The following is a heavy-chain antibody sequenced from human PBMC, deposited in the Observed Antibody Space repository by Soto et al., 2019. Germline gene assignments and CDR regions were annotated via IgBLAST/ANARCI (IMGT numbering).Heavy chain of an antibody. D-gene: IGHD2-21*02. CDR2: ISPSSDTK. CDR1: GFTFNSII. V-gene: IGHV3-48*01. Sequence: DVQLVESGGGLVQPGGSLRLSCAVSGFTFNSIITNWVRQAPGKGLEWVSYISPSSDTKYYADSVKGRFTISRDSAKKTVYLQMNSLRAEDTAVYFCARELRDSHIHFDHWGQGTRVTVSS. J-gene: IGHJ5*02. CDR3: ARELRDSHIHFDH.